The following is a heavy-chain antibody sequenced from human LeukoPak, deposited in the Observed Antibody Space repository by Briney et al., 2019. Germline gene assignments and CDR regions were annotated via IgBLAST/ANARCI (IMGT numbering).Heavy chain of an antibody. D-gene: IGHD6-19*01. Sequence: GGSLRLSCAASGFNFSSDWMHWVRQAPGKGLVWVSRINFDGSSTRYADSVKGRFTISRDNSKNTLYLQMNSLRAEDTAVYYCAKVDYSSGWYGDYYYYYMDVWGKGTTVTISS. CDR3: AKVDYSSGWYGDYYYYYMDV. J-gene: IGHJ6*03. CDR1: GFNFSSDW. V-gene: IGHV3-74*01. CDR2: INFDGSST.